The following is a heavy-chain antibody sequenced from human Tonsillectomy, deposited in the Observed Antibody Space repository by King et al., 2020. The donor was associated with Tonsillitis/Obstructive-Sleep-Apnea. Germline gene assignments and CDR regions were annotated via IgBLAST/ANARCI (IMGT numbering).Heavy chain of an antibody. J-gene: IGHJ4*02. V-gene: IGHV3-64D*06. CDR1: GFTFIDYA. CDR3: VTPREMARTFDY. D-gene: IGHD5-24*01. CDR2: ISHNGGST. Sequence: IQLVQSGGGLVQPGGSLRLSCSASGFTFIDYAMHWVRQAPGKGLEYVSAISHNGGSTYYADSVKGRFTISRDNSKNTLYLQMTSLRPEDTAVYYCVTPREMARTFDYWGPGTLVTVSS.